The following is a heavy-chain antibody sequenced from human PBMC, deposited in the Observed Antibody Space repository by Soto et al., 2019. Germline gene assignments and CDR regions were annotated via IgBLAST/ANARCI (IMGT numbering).Heavy chain of an antibody. V-gene: IGHV1-2*02. CDR1: GNPFMGHY. CDR2: ISNSGDT. J-gene: IGHJ4*02. D-gene: IGHD6-13*01. CDR3: AAGGSWYAF. Sequence: ASVKVSCKTSGNPFMGHYIHWLRQAPGQGFEWLGYISNSGDTKYSQNFQGRVSMTRDTSITTAYMELRGLQSGDTAVYYCAAGGSWYAFWGQGTLVTGSS.